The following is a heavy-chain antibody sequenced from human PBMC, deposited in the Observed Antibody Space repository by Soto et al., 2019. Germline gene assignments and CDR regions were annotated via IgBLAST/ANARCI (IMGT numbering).Heavy chain of an antibody. D-gene: IGHD2-15*01. CDR2: IKTDGTAT. CDR3: AKDPSCLQCEY. J-gene: IGHJ4*02. Sequence: EVQLVESGGGLVQPGGSLRLSCVASGFTFSSYCMHWVRQDPGKGLVWVSSIKTDGTATHYADSVKGRFTVSRDNAKNTLYTQMHRLRAQDTAVYYCAKDPSCLQCEYWGQGTLGNVSS. V-gene: IGHV3-74*01. CDR1: GFTFSSYC.